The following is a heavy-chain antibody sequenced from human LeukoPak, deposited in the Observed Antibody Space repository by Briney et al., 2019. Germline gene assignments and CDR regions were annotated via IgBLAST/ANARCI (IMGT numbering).Heavy chain of an antibody. Sequence: GASVKVSCKASGYTFTSYGISWVRQAPGQGLEWMGWISAYNGNTNYAQKLQGRVTMTTDTSTSTAYMELRSLRFDDTAVYYCARVVGAGFGELSFFDYWGQGTLVTVSS. CDR3: ARVVGAGFGELSFFDY. CDR1: GYTFTSYG. V-gene: IGHV1-18*01. CDR2: ISAYNGNT. J-gene: IGHJ4*02. D-gene: IGHD3-10*01.